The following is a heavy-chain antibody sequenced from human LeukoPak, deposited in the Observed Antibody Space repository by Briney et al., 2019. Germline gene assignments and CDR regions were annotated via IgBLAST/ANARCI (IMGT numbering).Heavy chain of an antibody. Sequence: SETLSLTCTVSGGSISSYCWSWIRQPPGKGLEWIGYIYYSGSTNYNPSLKSRVTISVDTSKNQFSLKLSSVTAADTAVYYCARDSGDYDSSGYSFDYWGQGTLVTVSS. CDR2: IYYSGST. J-gene: IGHJ4*02. D-gene: IGHD3-22*01. V-gene: IGHV4-59*01. CDR1: GGSISSYC. CDR3: ARDSGDYDSSGYSFDY.